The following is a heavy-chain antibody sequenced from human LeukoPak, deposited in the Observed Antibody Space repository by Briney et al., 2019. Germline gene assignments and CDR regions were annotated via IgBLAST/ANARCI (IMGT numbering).Heavy chain of an antibody. Sequence: SETLSLTCTVSGGSISSYYWSWIRQPPGKGLEWIGYIYYSGSTNYNPSLKSRVTISVDTSKNQFSLKLSSVTAADTAVYYCARAVEGYCSSTSCYTNYYMDVWDKGTTVTVSS. J-gene: IGHJ6*03. CDR2: IYYSGST. CDR3: ARAVEGYCSSTSCYTNYYMDV. D-gene: IGHD2-2*02. CDR1: GGSISSYY. V-gene: IGHV4-59*01.